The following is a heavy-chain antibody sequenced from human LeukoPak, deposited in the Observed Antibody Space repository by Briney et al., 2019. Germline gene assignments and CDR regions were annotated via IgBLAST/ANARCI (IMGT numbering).Heavy chain of an antibody. CDR2: INQDGSEK. J-gene: IGHJ6*02. D-gene: IGHD1-7*01. Sequence: GGSLRLSCAASGFTFFIYWMRWVRQAPGKGLEWVANINQDGSEKYYVDSVKGRFTISRDNAMNSLYLQMNSLRAEDTAVYYCARDVLLIPGTFYYYYGMDVWGQGTTVTVSS. V-gene: IGHV3-7*01. CDR1: GFTFFIYW. CDR3: ARDVLLIPGTFYYYYGMDV.